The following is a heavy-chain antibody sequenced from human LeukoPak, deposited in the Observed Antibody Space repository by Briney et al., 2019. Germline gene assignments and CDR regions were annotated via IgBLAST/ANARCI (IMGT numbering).Heavy chain of an antibody. V-gene: IGHV4-34*01. CDR2: INHSGST. CDR1: GGSFSGYY. CDR3: VGSQYYYYYMDV. Sequence: SETLSLTCAVYGGSFSGYYWSWIRQPPGKGLEWIGEINHSGSTNYNPSLKSRVTISVDTSKNQFSLKLSSVTAADTAVYYCVGSQYYYYYMDVWGKGTTVTVSS. J-gene: IGHJ6*03.